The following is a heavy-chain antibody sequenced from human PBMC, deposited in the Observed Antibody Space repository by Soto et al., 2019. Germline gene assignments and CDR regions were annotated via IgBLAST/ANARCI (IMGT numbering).Heavy chain of an antibody. V-gene: IGHV3-30-3*01. CDR3: ARDRLYDSNTYYYKYGMDV. CDR1: GFTFSSYA. CDR2: ISYDETDK. D-gene: IGHD3-22*01. J-gene: IGHJ6*02. Sequence: SLRLSCAAYGFTFSSYAMHWVRQAPGKGLEWVAVISYDETDKYYADSVKGRFTISRDNSKNTLYLQMSSLRPEDTAVYYCARDRLYDSNTYYYKYGMDVWGQGTTVTVSS.